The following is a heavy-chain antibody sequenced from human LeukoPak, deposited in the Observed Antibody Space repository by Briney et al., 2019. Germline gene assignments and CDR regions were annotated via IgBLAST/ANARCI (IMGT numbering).Heavy chain of an antibody. J-gene: IGHJ6*03. CDR1: GYTFTSYG. CDR3: ARSREDCSSTSCYYYYMDV. Sequence: GASVKVSCKASGYTFTSYGISWVRQAPGQGLEWMGWISAYNGNTNYAQKLQGRVTMTTDTSTNTAYMELRSLRSDDTAVYYCARSREDCSSTSCYYYYMDVWGQGTTVTVSS. V-gene: IGHV1-18*01. D-gene: IGHD2-2*01. CDR2: ISAYNGNT.